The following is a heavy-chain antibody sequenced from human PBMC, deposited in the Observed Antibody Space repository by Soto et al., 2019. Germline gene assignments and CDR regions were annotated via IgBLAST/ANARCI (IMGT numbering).Heavy chain of an antibody. D-gene: IGHD3-3*01. CDR1: GGTSTRYA. J-gene: IGHJ4*02. CDR2: IVPMFGTS. Sequence: QERLVQSGAEVRKPGSSVKVSCKVTGGTSTRYAINWVRQAPGQGLEWMGGIVPMFGTSKYAQKFQGRVTITADTSTNIAYMELRSXRSEDTAVYYCNRGSEYDFWSGYLWGQGTXVXXSX. CDR3: NRGSEYDFWSGYL. V-gene: IGHV1-69*06.